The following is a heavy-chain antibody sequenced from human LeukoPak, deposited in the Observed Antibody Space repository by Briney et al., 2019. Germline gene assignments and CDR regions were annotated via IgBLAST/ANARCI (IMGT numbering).Heavy chain of an antibody. V-gene: IGHV4-34*01. D-gene: IGHD3-10*01. Sequence: KALETLSLTCAVYGGSFSGYFWSWIRQPPGKGLEWIGELNHRGNTNYNPSLKSRVSISVDTSKNQLSLRLTSVTAADTAVYYCARDLDGSGYPFRYWGQGSLVSVSS. CDR3: ARDLDGSGYPFRY. J-gene: IGHJ4*02. CDR2: LNHRGNT. CDR1: GGSFSGYF.